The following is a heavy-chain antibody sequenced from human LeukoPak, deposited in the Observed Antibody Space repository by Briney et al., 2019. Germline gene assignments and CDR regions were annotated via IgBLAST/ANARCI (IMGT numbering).Heavy chain of an antibody. D-gene: IGHD6-6*01. CDR3: ARESPYSARGQPADY. J-gene: IGHJ4*02. CDR1: GFTFSTYW. V-gene: IGHV3-7*01. CDR2: IKRDGSEQ. Sequence: GGSLRLSCAASGFTFSTYWMSWVRQAPGKGLEWVASIKRDGSEQYYVDSVKGRFTISRDNAKNSLYLQMNSLRAEDTAVYYCARESPYSARGQPADYWGQGTLVTVSS.